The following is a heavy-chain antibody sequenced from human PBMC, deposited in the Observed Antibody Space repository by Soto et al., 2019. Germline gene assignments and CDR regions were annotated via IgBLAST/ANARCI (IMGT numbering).Heavy chain of an antibody. CDR3: VKLAGEQWMFDY. V-gene: IGHV3-23*01. Sequence: EVHLLESGGDLVQPGGSLRLSCAASGFTFSSYAMSWVRQAPGKGLQWVSALSHTSTNIFYADSVKGRFTISRDNSKNTMSLQMNSLRAEDTAIYYCVKLAGEQWMFDYWGQGILVTVSS. CDR2: LSHTSTNI. D-gene: IGHD6-19*01. J-gene: IGHJ4*02. CDR1: GFTFSSYA.